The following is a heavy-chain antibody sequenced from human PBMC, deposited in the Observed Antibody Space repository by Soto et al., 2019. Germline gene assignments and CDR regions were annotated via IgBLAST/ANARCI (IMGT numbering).Heavy chain of an antibody. D-gene: IGHD5-18*01. J-gene: IGHJ4*01. V-gene: IGHV1-69*13. CDR2: ILPIFNTA. CDR3: ATGGRGYSSSFPRFHFEY. CDR1: GGTFSSNA. Sequence: SVKVSCKASGGTFSSNAISRVRQAPGQGPEWMGGILPIFNTANYAQNFQGRVTITADESTSTSYMELISLKSEDTAIYYCATGGRGYSSSFPRFHFEYWGHGTLVTVSS.